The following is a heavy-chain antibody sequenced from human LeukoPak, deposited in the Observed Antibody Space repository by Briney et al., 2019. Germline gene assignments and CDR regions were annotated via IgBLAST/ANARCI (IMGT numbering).Heavy chain of an antibody. CDR1: GYTLTELS. CDR3: ATLRFLEWLNYYYYHMDV. V-gene: IGHV1-24*01. J-gene: IGHJ6*03. Sequence: ASVKVSCKVSGYTLTELSMHWVRQAPGKGLEWMGGFDPEDGETIYAQKFQGRVTMTEDTSTDTAYMELSSLRSEDTAVYYCATLRFLEWLNYYYYHMDVWGKGTTVIVSS. CDR2: FDPEDGET. D-gene: IGHD3-3*01.